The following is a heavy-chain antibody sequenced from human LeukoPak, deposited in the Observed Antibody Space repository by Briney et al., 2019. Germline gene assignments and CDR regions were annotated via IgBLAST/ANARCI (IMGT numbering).Heavy chain of an antibody. CDR2: FHTSGST. D-gene: IGHD3-10*02. Sequence: SETLSLTYTVSGGSISSYYWSWIRQPAGKGLEWIGRFHTSGSTNYDPSLKSRVTMSGDTSKNQFSLKLSSVTAADTAVYYCARPVFGQPTLFDYWGQGTLVTVSS. V-gene: IGHV4-4*07. CDR3: ARPVFGQPTLFDY. J-gene: IGHJ4*02. CDR1: GGSISSYY.